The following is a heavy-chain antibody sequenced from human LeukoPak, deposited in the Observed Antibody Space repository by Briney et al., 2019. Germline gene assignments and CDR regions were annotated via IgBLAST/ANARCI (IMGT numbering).Heavy chain of an antibody. CDR1: GFTFSSYS. CDR3: ARSDSGYDSDYYYGMDV. CDR2: ISSSSSSYI. D-gene: IGHD5-12*01. J-gene: IGHJ6*04. V-gene: IGHV3-21*01. Sequence: GGSLRLSCAASGFTFSSYSMNWVRQAPGKGLEWVSSISSSSSSYIYYADSVKGRFTISRDNAKNSLYLQMNSLRAEDTAVYYCARSDSGYDSDYYYGMDVWGKGTTVTVSS.